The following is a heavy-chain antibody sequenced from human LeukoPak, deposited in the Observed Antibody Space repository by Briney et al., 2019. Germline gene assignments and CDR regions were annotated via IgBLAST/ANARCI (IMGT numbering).Heavy chain of an antibody. CDR1: GFTFSSYW. V-gene: IGHV3-21*01. D-gene: IGHD4-17*01. CDR3: ARGHTAVTRHFDF. Sequence: GGSLRLSCAASGFTFSSYWMSWVRQAPGKGLEWVSIISSGSSAIFSADALKGRFTISRDDAKNLLYLDMNSLRAEDTAVYYCARGHTAVTRHFDFWGQGTLVTVSS. J-gene: IGHJ4*02. CDR2: ISSGSSAI.